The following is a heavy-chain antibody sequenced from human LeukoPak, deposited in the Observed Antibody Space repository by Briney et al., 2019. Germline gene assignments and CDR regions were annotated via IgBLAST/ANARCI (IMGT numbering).Heavy chain of an antibody. CDR3: ARDPEYSSSWYFWFDP. CDR2: ISGSGGVI. D-gene: IGHD6-13*01. J-gene: IGHJ5*02. V-gene: IGHV3-11*01. CDR1: GFTFSDYY. Sequence: PGGSLRLSCAASGFTFSDYYMSWIRQAPGKGLEWVSYISGSGGVIYYADSVKGRFTISRDNAKNSLYLQMNSLRADDTAVYYCARDPEYSSSWYFWFDPWGQGTLVTVSS.